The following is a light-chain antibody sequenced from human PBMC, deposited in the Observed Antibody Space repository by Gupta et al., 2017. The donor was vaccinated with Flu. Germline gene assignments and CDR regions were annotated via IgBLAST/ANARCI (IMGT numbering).Light chain of an antibody. CDR3: MQGLENWA. CDR1: QSLQHSNGYNY. Sequence: DIVMTQFPLSLPVTPGEPASISCRSSQSLQHSNGYNYLDWYLQKPGPSPQLLIYLGSNRASGVPDRFSGSGSGTDFTLKISRVEAEDVGVYYCMQGLENWAFGQGTKVEIK. V-gene: IGKV2-28*01. CDR2: LGS. J-gene: IGKJ1*01.